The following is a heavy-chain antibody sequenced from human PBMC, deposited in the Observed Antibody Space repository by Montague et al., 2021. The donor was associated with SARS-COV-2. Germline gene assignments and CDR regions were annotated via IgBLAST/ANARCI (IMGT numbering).Heavy chain of an antibody. D-gene: IGHD6-13*01. CDR3: ATHRQHHNH. J-gene: IGHJ5*02. V-gene: IGHV4-59*08. CDR2: ILYNGDT. CDR1: GGSISGYY. Sequence: SETLSLTYTVSGGSISGYYWTWIRQPPGKGLEWIGYILYNGDTNYNPSLKSRVPISVDTSKNQFSLKLIAVTAADTAVYFCATHRQHHNHWGQGAMVAVSS.